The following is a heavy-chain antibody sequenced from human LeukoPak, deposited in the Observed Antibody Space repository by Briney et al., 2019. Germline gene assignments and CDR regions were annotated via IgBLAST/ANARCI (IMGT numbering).Heavy chain of an antibody. CDR2: INHSGST. J-gene: IGHJ6*02. V-gene: IGHV4-34*01. CDR3: ARGVTMVRGVILKYYYYYGMDV. CDR1: GGSFSGYY. D-gene: IGHD3-10*01. Sequence: SETLSLTCAVYGGSFSGYYWSWIRPPPGKGLEWIGEINHSGSTNYNPSLKSRVTISEDTSKNQFSLKLSSVTAADTAVYYCARGVTMVRGVILKYYYYYGMDVWGQGTTVTVSS.